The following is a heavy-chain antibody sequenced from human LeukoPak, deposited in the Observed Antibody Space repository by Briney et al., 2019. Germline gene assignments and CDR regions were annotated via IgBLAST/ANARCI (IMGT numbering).Heavy chain of an antibody. V-gene: IGHV3-66*01. CDR3: AKGGYSDWLPQRY. J-gene: IGHJ4*02. CDR2: IYSGGST. D-gene: IGHD3-9*01. Sequence: GSLRLSCAASGFTVSSNYMSWVRQAPGKGLEWVSVIYSGGSTYYADSVKGRFTISRDNSKNTLYLQMNSLRAEDTAVYYCAKGGYSDWLPQRYWGQGTLVTVSS. CDR1: GFTVSSNY.